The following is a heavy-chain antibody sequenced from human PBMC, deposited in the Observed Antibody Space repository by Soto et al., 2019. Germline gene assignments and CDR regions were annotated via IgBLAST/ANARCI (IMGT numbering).Heavy chain of an antibody. D-gene: IGHD3-3*01. CDR3: AKGRYDFWSPYYVDS. CDR2: ITWNSRVL. Sequence: GGSLRLSCVGTGFNFDAFAMHWVRQAPGKGLEWVSGITWNSRVLAYADSVKGRFTISRDNARNSLYLQMDSLRDEDTALYYCAKGRYDFWSPYYVDSWGQGTLVTVSS. J-gene: IGHJ4*02. V-gene: IGHV3-9*01. CDR1: GFNFDAFA.